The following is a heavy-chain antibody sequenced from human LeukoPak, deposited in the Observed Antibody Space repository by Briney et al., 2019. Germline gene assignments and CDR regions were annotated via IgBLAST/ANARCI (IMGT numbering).Heavy chain of an antibody. V-gene: IGHV4-4*07. CDR3: ARVAPMVRGVIAGRGFDY. CDR1: GDSINSYY. Sequence: SETLSLTCTISGDSINSYYWSWIRQPAGKGLEWIGRIYSSGSTNYNPSLESRVTMSVDTSKNQFSLKLSSVTAADTAVYYCARVAPMVRGVIAGRGFDYWGQGTLATVSS. J-gene: IGHJ4*02. CDR2: IYSSGST. D-gene: IGHD3-10*01.